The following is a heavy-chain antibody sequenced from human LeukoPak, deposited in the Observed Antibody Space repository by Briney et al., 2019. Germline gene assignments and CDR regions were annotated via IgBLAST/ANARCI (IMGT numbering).Heavy chain of an antibody. V-gene: IGHV1-2*02. CDR2: INPNSGGT. D-gene: IGHD2-2*01. J-gene: IGHJ6*02. CDR3: ASSSHCSGTSCGDYYYVLDV. CDR1: GYTFTDYY. Sequence: ASVKVSCKASGYTFTDYYMHWVRQAPGQGLEWMGWINPNSGGTNYAQRFQGTVTMTRDTSINTAYMELSRLRSDDTAVYYCASSSHCSGTSCGDYYYVLDVWGQGTTVTVSS.